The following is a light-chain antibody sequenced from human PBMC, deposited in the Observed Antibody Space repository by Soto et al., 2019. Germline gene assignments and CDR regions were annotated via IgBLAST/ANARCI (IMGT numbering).Light chain of an antibody. Sequence: QPVLTQSPSASASLGASVKLTCTLSSGHSNYAIAWHQQQSEKGPRYLMKLNSDGSHSKGDGIPDRFSGSSSEAERYLTISSLQSEDEADYYCQTWGSGIVVFGGGTKLTVL. CDR3: QTWGSGIVV. J-gene: IGLJ2*01. CDR1: SGHSNYA. CDR2: LNSDGSH. V-gene: IGLV4-69*01.